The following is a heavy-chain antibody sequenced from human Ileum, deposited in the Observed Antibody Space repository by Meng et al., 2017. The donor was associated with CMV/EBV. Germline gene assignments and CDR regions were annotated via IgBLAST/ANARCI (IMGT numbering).Heavy chain of an antibody. CDR2: INSDGSST. J-gene: IGHJ4*02. V-gene: IGHV3-74*01. CDR1: GFTFSSYW. CDR3: ARDSGYSGSDLDY. D-gene: IGHD1-26*01. Sequence: GESLKISCAASGFTFSSYWMHWVRQAPGKGLVWVSRINSDGSSTSYADSVKGRFTISRDNAKNTLYLQMNSLRAEDTAVYYCARDSGYSGSDLDYWGQGTLVTVSS.